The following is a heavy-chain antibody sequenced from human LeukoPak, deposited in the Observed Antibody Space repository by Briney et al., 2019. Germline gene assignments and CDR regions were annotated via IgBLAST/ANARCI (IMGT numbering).Heavy chain of an antibody. V-gene: IGHV3-7*01. CDR2: IKQDGSEK. J-gene: IGHJ6*02. CDR3: ARSYYGSGSYYYYYYGMDV. CDR1: GFTFSSYW. D-gene: IGHD3-10*01. Sequence: GGSLRLSCGASGFTFSSYWMSWVRQAPGKGLEWVANIKQDGSEKYYVDSVKGRFTISRDNAKNSLYLQMNSLRAEDTAVYYCARSYYGSGSYYYYYYGMDVWGQGTTVTVSS.